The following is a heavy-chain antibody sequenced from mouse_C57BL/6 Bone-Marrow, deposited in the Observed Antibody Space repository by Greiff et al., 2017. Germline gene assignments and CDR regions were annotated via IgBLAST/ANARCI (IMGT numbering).Heavy chain of an antibody. D-gene: IGHD3-2*02. V-gene: IGHV10-1*01. CDR2: IRSKSNNYAT. J-gene: IGHJ3*01. CDR3: VRQLRLGFAY. CDR1: GFSFNTYA. Sequence: EVQVVESGGGLVQPKGSLKLSCAASGFSFNTYAMNWVRQAPGKGLEWVARIRSKSNNYATYYADSVKDRFTISRDDSESMLYLQMNNLKTEDTARYYCVRQLRLGFAYWGQGTLVTVSA.